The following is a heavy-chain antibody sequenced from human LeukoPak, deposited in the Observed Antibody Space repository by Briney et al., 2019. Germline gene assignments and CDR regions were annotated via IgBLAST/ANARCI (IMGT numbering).Heavy chain of an antibody. D-gene: IGHD2-2*02. CDR2: IYPGDSDT. CDR3: ASSGCSSISCYKYSSFDY. V-gene: IGHV5-51*01. J-gene: IGHJ4*02. CDR1: GYRFTSYW. Sequence: GEPLKISCKGSGYRFTSYWIGWVRQMPGKGLEWMGIIYPGDSDTRYSPSFQGQVTISADKSISTAYLQWSSLKASDPARYYCASSGCSSISCYKYSSFDYWGQGTLVTVSS.